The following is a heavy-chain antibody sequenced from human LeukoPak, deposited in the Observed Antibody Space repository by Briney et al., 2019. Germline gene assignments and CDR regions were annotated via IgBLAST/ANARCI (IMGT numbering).Heavy chain of an antibody. D-gene: IGHD1-1*01. CDR3: ARPCRANCQEGFDY. J-gene: IGHJ4*02. V-gene: IGHV1-18*01. CDR1: GYTFTSYG. CDR2: ISAYDGHT. Sequence: ASVKVSCKASGYTFTSYGVSWVRQAPGQGLEWMAWISAYDGHTKFEQKHQDRVTMTTDTSTNTAYMEVKSLRSDDTAIYYCARPCRANCQEGFDYWGQGTLVTVSS.